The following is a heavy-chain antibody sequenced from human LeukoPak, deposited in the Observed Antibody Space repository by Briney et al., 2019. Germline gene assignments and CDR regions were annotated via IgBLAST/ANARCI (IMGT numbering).Heavy chain of an antibody. V-gene: IGHV4-38-2*02. CDR1: GYSISSGYY. CDR3: ARGYSSTWFQFDP. Sequence: SETLSLTCTVSGYSISSGYYWGWIRQPPGKGLEWIGSIYYSGNTYSNPSLQSRVTISVDRSKNQVSLKLSSVTAADTAVYYCARGYSSTWFQFDPWGQGTLVTVSS. J-gene: IGHJ5*02. CDR2: IYYSGNT. D-gene: IGHD6-13*01.